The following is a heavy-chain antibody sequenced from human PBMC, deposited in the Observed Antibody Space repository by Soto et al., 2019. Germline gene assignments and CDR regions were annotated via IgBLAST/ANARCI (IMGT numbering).Heavy chain of an antibody. Sequence: PGGSLRLSCAASGFTFSSYGMHWVRQAPGKGLEWVAVISYDGSNKYYADSVKGRFTISRDNSKNTLYLQMNSLRAEDTAVYYCAKQYYDFWSGYYTIPSYYYGMDVWGQGTTVTVSS. V-gene: IGHV3-30*18. CDR2: ISYDGSNK. J-gene: IGHJ6*02. D-gene: IGHD3-3*01. CDR3: AKQYYDFWSGYYTIPSYYYGMDV. CDR1: GFTFSSYG.